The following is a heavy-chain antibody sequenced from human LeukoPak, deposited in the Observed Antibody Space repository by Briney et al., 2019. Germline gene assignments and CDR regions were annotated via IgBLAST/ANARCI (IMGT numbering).Heavy chain of an antibody. CDR3: ARDPQYCSGGSCYSFDY. D-gene: IGHD2-15*01. Sequence: TGGSLRLSCAASGFTFSTYSMGWVRQAPGKGREWVSSIISSISYIYYADSVKGRFTISRDNAKNSLYLQMNSLRAEDTAVYYCARDPQYCSGGSCYSFDYWGQGTLVTVSS. V-gene: IGHV3-21*01. CDR2: IISSISYI. CDR1: GFTFSTYS. J-gene: IGHJ4*02.